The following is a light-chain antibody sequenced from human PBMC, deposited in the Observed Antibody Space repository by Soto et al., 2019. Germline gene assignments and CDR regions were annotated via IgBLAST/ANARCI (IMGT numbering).Light chain of an antibody. CDR1: QTIRSY. Sequence: DIQMTQSPLSLSASVGDTVSISCRASQTIRSYLSWYQHKPGKAPKLLIHGASTLQGGVPSRFSGSGSGRDFTLIISDLQPEDSATYYCQQSYTIPITFGQGTRLESK. CDR2: GAS. V-gene: IGKV1-39*01. J-gene: IGKJ5*01. CDR3: QQSYTIPIT.